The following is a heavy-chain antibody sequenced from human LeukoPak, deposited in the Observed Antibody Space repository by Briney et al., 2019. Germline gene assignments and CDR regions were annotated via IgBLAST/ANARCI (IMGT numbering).Heavy chain of an antibody. V-gene: IGHV3-73*01. CDR2: IRSKANSYAT. CDR3: AREIDAYGGNSGAFDI. J-gene: IGHJ3*02. Sequence: GGSLRLSCAASGFTFSGSAMHWVRQASGKGLEWVGRIRSKANSYATAYAASVKGRFTISRDDSKNTAYLQMNSRKTEDTAVYYCAREIDAYGGNSGAFDIWGQGTMVTVSS. CDR1: GFTFSGSA. D-gene: IGHD4-23*01.